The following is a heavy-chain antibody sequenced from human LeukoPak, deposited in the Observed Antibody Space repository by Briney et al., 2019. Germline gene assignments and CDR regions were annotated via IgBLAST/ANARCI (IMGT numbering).Heavy chain of an antibody. V-gene: IGHV4-59*01. CDR2: IYYSGST. J-gene: IGHJ5*02. CDR1: GGSISSCY. D-gene: IGHD3-3*01. Sequence: SETLSLTRTVSGGSISSCYWSWIRQPPGKGLEWIGYIYYSGSTNYNPSLKSRVTISVDTSKNQFSLKLSSVTAADTAVYYCARGTTYDFWSGYPNWFDPWGQGTLVTVSS. CDR3: ARGTTYDFWSGYPNWFDP.